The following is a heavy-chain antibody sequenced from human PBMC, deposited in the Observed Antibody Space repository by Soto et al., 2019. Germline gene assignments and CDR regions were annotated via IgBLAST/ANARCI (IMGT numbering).Heavy chain of an antibody. D-gene: IGHD3-3*01. V-gene: IGHV3-23*01. CDR3: AKSLLSSDFWSGYHGALDY. CDR2: IRGTT. J-gene: IGHJ4*02. CDR1: GFTFTSYS. Sequence: GGSLRLSCAASGFTFTSYSMNWVRQAPGKGLEWVSYIRGTTHYADSVKGRFTISRDNSKNTLYLQMNSLRAEDTAVYYCAKSLLSSDFWSGYHGALDYWGQGTLVTVSS.